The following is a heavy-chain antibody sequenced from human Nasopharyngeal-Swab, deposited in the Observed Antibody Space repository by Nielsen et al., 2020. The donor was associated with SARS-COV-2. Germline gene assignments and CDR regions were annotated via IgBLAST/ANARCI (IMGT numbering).Heavy chain of an antibody. D-gene: IGHD1-26*01. V-gene: IGHV3-7*01. CDR1: GFTFSSYW. J-gene: IGHJ4*02. Sequence: GESLKISCAASGFTFSSYWMSWVRQAPGKGLEWVANIKQDGSEKYYVDSVKGRFTISRDNAKNSLYLQMNSLRAEDTAVYYCARDWGLSGSAGWGQGTLVTVSS. CDR3: ARDWGLSGSAG. CDR2: IKQDGSEK.